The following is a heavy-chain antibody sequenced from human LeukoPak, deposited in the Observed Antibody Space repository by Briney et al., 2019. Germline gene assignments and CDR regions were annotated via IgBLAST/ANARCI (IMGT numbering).Heavy chain of an antibody. V-gene: IGHV3-30*04. CDR2: ISYDGSNK. Sequence: GRSLRLSCAASGFTFSSYAMHWVRQAPGKGLEWVAVISYDGSNKYYADSVKGRFTISRDNSKNTLYLQMNSLRAEDTAVYYCARDNEFIVGATFEYWGQGTLVTVSS. D-gene: IGHD1-26*01. J-gene: IGHJ4*02. CDR1: GFTFSSYA. CDR3: ARDNEFIVGATFEY.